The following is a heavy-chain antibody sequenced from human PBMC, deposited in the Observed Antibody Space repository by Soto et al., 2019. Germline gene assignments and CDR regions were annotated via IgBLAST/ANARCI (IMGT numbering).Heavy chain of an antibody. J-gene: IGHJ5*02. CDR2: IDWDDDK. CDR3: AKTGTDGSWFDP. V-gene: IGHV2-70*04. Sequence: SGPTLVNPTQTLTLTCTFSGFSLSTSGMRVSWIRQPPGKALQWLARIDWDDDKFYTTSLRTRLTISKDTSKNQVVLTMTNMDPVDTATYYCAKTGTDGSWFDPWGQGTLVTVSS. D-gene: IGHD1-1*01. CDR1: GFSLSTSGMR.